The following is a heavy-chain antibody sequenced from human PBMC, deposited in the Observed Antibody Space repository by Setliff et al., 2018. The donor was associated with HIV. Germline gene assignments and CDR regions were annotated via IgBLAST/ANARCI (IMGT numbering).Heavy chain of an antibody. V-gene: IGHV1-18*01. CDR2: ITSYNGNT. CDR1: GYTFSNYG. CDR3: ARDHHSGRGSNFPWYSDP. Sequence: ASVKVSCKASGYTFSNYGITWVRQAPGQGLEWMGWITSYNGNTNYAKKFKGRVTMTTDTSTSIAYMELKSLRSEDTAVYYCARDHHSGRGSNFPWYSDPWGRGTLVTVSS. J-gene: IGHJ2*01. D-gene: IGHD1-26*01.